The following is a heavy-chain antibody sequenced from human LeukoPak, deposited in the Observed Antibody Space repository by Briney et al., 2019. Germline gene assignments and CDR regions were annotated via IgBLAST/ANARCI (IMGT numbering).Heavy chain of an antibody. J-gene: IGHJ6*03. CDR3: ATDRGYSFACVGSSSCYYYMDV. CDR1: GGTFSRYA. V-gene: IGHV1-69*05. Sequence: SVKVSCKAAGGTFSRYAISWVRQAPGQGLEWVGGIIPIFGATNYAPKFQGRVTITTDESTTTAYMELSSLRSEDTAVYYCATDRGYSFACVGSSSCYYYMDVWGKGTTVTVSS. CDR2: IIPIFGAT. D-gene: IGHD5-18*01.